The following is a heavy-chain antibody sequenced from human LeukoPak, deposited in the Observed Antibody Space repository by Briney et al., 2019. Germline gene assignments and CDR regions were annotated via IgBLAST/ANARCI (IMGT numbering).Heavy chain of an antibody. Sequence: GGSLRLSCAASGFTFSDYYMSWIRQAPGKGLEWVSAISGSGGSTYYADSVKGRFTISRDNSKNTLYLQMNSLRAEDTAVYYCARGMTVPDYWGQGTLVTVSS. D-gene: IGHD2-21*02. CDR2: ISGSGGST. CDR3: ARGMTVPDY. V-gene: IGHV3-23*01. CDR1: GFTFSDYY. J-gene: IGHJ4*02.